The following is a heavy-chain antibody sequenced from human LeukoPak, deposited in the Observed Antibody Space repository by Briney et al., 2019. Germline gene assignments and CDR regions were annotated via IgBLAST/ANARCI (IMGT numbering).Heavy chain of an antibody. D-gene: IGHD3-10*01. Sequence: GASVKVSCKASGYTFTIYGISWVRQAPGQGLEWMGWISAYNGNTNYAQKLQGRVTMTTDTSTSTAYMELRSLRSDDTAVYYCARANPYYYGSGSYIVPDYWGQGTLVTVSS. CDR2: ISAYNGNT. J-gene: IGHJ4*02. CDR1: GYTFTIYG. V-gene: IGHV1-18*01. CDR3: ARANPYYYGSGSYIVPDY.